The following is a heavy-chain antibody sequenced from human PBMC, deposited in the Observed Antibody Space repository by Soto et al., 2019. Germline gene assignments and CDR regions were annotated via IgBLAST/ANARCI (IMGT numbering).Heavy chain of an antibody. CDR3: EKGCYNYYYMDV. CDR1: GFTFSSYA. J-gene: IGHJ6*03. V-gene: IGHV3-23*01. Sequence: GGSLRLSCAASGFTFSSYAMSWVRQAPGKGLEWVSAISGSGGSTYYADSVKGRFTISRDNSKNTLYLQLNSLRAEDTAQYYCEKGCYNYYYMDVWGKGTTVTVSS. CDR2: ISGSGGST.